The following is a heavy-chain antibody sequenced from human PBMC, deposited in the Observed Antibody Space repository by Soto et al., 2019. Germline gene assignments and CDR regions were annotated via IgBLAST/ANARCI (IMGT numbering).Heavy chain of an antibody. J-gene: IGHJ3*02. Sequence: GGSLRLSCAASGFTFSSYWMSWVRQAPGKGLEWVANIKQDGSEKYYVDSVKGRFTISRDNAKNSLYLQMNSLRAEDTAVYYCARRAAYYDILTGYPVAPNAYDICGQGTMVTVSS. V-gene: IGHV3-7*05. D-gene: IGHD3-9*01. CDR1: GFTFSSYW. CDR3: ARRAAYYDILTGYPVAPNAYDI. CDR2: IKQDGSEK.